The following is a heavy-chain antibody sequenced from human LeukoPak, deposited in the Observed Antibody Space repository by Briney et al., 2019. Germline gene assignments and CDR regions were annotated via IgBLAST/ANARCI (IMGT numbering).Heavy chain of an antibody. CDR1: GFTFSSYS. J-gene: IGHJ4*02. Sequence: GGSLGLSCAASGFTFSSYSMSWVRRAPGKGLEWVALIYSGGTTNYGDSVKGRFTISRDNSKNTVFFQMNNLRVEDTAVYYCARSVPHFTWSIAASGFDYWGQGTLVTVSS. V-gene: IGHV3-53*01. CDR3: ARSVPHFTWSIAASGFDY. D-gene: IGHD6-13*01. CDR2: IYSGGTT.